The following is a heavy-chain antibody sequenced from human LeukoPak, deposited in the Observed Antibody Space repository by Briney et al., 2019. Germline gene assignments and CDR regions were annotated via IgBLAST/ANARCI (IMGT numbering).Heavy chain of an antibody. D-gene: IGHD6-13*01. CDR1: GYTFTGYY. J-gene: IGHJ5*02. CDR2: INPNSGGT. V-gene: IGHV1-2*02. CDR3: ARGRRIAAASDWFDP. Sequence: ASVKVSCKASGYTFTGYYMHWVRQAPGQGLEWMGWINPNSGGTNYAQKFQGRVTMTRDTSISTAYMELSRPRSDDTAVYYCARGRRIAAASDWFDPWGQGTLVTVSS.